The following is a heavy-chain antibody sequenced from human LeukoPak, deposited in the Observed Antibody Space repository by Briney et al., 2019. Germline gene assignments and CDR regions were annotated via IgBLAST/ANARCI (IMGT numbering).Heavy chain of an antibody. V-gene: IGHV3-64*01. CDR3: ARGSGSQNHDAFDI. CDR2: ISSNGGST. D-gene: IGHD3-10*01. Sequence: GGSLRLSCAASGFTFSSYAMHWVRQAPGKGLEYVSAISSNGGSTYYANSVKGRFTISRDNSKNTLYLQMGSLRAEDMAVYYCARGSGSQNHDAFDIWGQGTMVTVSS. CDR1: GFTFSSYA. J-gene: IGHJ3*02.